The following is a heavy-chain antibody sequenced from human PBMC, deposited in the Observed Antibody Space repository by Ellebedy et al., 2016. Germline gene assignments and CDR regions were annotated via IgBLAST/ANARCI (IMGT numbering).Heavy chain of an antibody. CDR3: AKDKGWLRFSTAIDY. J-gene: IGHJ4*02. CDR1: GFTFDDYA. D-gene: IGHD5-12*01. V-gene: IGHV3-43D*03. CDR2: ISWDGGST. Sequence: GGSLRLSXAASGFTFDDYAMHWVRQAPGKGLEWVSLISWDGGSTYYADSVKGRFTISRDNSKNSLYLQMNSLRAEDTALYYCAKDKGWLRFSTAIDYWGQGTLVTVSS.